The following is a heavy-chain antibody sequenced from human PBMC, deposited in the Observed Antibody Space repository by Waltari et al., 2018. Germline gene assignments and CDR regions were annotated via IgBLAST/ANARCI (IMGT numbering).Heavy chain of an antibody. CDR2: LDPEDGET. Sequence: QVQLIQSGAEVKKPGASVKVSCKVSGYILSELSRLWVRQAPGKGLEWMGGLDPEDGETIYAQKLQGRVTMTEDTSTDTAYMELSSLRSEDTAVYYCVTLTTVTAQGVFDFWGQGTMVTVSS. V-gene: IGHV1-24*01. J-gene: IGHJ3*01. CDR1: GYILSELS. CDR3: VTLTTVTAQGVFDF. D-gene: IGHD4-17*01.